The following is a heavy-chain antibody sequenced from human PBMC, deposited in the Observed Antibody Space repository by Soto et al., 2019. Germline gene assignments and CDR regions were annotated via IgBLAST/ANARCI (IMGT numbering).Heavy chain of an antibody. Sequence: SETLSLTCSVSGDSISSYYWSWIRKPPGKGLEWIGYIYYSGSTTYNPSLKSGVTISVDTSKNQFSLRLSSVTAADTGVYYCARRVYGNYFHYYYMDVWGKGTTVTVSS. V-gene: IGHV4-59*08. J-gene: IGHJ6*03. CDR1: GDSISSYY. CDR3: ARRVYGNYFHYYYMDV. CDR2: IYYSGST. D-gene: IGHD4-4*01.